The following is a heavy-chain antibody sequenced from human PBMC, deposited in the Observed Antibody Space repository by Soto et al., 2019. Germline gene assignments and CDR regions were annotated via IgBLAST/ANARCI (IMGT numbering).Heavy chain of an antibody. CDR1: GGSISSSSYY. J-gene: IGHJ5*02. CDR2: IYYSGST. Sequence: QLQLQESGPGLVKPSETLSLTCTVSGGSISSSSYYWGWIRQPPGKGLEWIGGIYYSGSTYYNPSPKSRVTISVDTSKNHSPLKLSSVTAADTAVYYCATQEVGGSYVYTFDPWGQGTLVTVSS. V-gene: IGHV4-39*02. D-gene: IGHD1-26*01. CDR3: ATQEVGGSYVYTFDP.